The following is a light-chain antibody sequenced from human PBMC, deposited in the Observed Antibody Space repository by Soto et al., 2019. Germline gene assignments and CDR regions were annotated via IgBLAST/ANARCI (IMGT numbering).Light chain of an antibody. CDR2: SNN. CDR1: SSNIGSNT. J-gene: IGLJ2*01. V-gene: IGLV1-44*01. Sequence: QSVLTQPPSASGTPGQRVTISCSGSSSNIGSNTVNWYHQLPGTAPKLLIYSNNQRPSGVPDRVSGSKSGTSASLTISGLQAEDEADYYCATWDASRDGMVFGGGTKLTVL. CDR3: ATWDASRDGMV.